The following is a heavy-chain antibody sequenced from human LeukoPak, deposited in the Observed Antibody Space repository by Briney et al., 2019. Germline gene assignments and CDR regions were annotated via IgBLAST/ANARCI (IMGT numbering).Heavy chain of an antibody. D-gene: IGHD2-8*01. CDR2: IYHSGST. Sequence: NPSETLSLTCAVSGYSISSGYYWGWIRPPPGKGLEWIGSIYHSGSTYYNPSLKSRVTISVDTSKNQFSLKLSSVTAADTAVYYCARLKDTHSIYPGYCTNGVYYRGFDPWGQGTLVTVSS. J-gene: IGHJ5*02. CDR1: GYSISSGYY. V-gene: IGHV4-38-2*01. CDR3: ARLKDTHSIYPGYCTNGVYYRGFDP.